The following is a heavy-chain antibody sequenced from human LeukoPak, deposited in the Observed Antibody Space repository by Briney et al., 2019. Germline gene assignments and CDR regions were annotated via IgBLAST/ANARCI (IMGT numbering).Heavy chain of an antibody. CDR2: MNPNSGNT. D-gene: IGHD1-26*01. CDR3: ARGRVGATGSYYFDY. J-gene: IGHJ4*02. Sequence: ASVKVSCKASGYTFTSYDINWVRQATGQGIEWMGWMNPNSGNTAYAQKFQGRVTITRNTSISTAYMELSSLRSEDTAVYYCARGRVGATGSYYFDYWGQGTLVTVSS. CDR1: GYTFTSYD. V-gene: IGHV1-8*03.